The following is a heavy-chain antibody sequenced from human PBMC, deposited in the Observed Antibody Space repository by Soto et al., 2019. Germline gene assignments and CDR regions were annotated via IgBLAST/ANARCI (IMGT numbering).Heavy chain of an antibody. Sequence: GESLKISCKGSGSSFTSYWIGWVRQMPGKGLEWMGIIYPGDSDTRYSPSFQGQVTISADKSISTAYLQWSSLKASDTAMYYCARDTGVVGALYYFDYWGQGTLVTVSS. CDR3: ARDTGVVGALYYFDY. D-gene: IGHD1-26*01. V-gene: IGHV5-51*01. CDR2: IYPGDSDT. CDR1: GSSFTSYW. J-gene: IGHJ4*02.